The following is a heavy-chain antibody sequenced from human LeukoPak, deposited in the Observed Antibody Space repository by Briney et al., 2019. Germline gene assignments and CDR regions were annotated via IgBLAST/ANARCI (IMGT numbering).Heavy chain of an antibody. CDR2: ISWNSNSI. J-gene: IGHJ4*02. V-gene: IGHV3-9*01. CDR1: GFTFSSYA. CDR3: VKDIGRLDTAYNTFDY. D-gene: IGHD5-18*01. Sequence: SGGSLRLSCAASGFTFSSYAMSWVRQAPGKGLEWVSGISWNSNSIGYADSVKGRFTISRDNAKNSLYLQMNSLRTEDTALYYCVKDIGRLDTAYNTFDYWGQGTLVTVSS.